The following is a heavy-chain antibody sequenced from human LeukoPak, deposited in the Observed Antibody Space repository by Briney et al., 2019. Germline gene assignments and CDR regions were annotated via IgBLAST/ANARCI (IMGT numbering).Heavy chain of an antibody. CDR1: GGSISSSSYY. D-gene: IGHD6-6*01. V-gene: IGHV4-39*01. CDR2: IYYSGST. CDR3: ARRGAARANNWFDP. J-gene: IGHJ5*02. Sequence: SETLSLTCTVSGGSISSSSYYWDWIRQPPGKGLEWIGSIYYSGSTYYNPSLKSRVTISVDTSKNQFSLNLSSVTAADTAVYYCARRGAARANNWFDPWGQGTLVTVSS.